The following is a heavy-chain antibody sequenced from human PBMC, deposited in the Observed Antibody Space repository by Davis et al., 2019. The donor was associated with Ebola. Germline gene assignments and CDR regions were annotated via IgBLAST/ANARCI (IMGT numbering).Heavy chain of an antibody. CDR2: ISSNGGST. D-gene: IGHD2-2*01. CDR1: GFTFSSYA. J-gene: IGHJ6*02. Sequence: GESLKISCAASGFTFSSYAMHWVRQAPGKGLEYVSAISSNGGSTYYADSVKGRFTISRDNSKNTLYLQMSSLRAEDTAVYYCVRTAIVVPAAILYYYYYGMDVWGQGTTVTVSS. V-gene: IGHV3-64D*08. CDR3: VRTAIVVPAAILYYYYYGMDV.